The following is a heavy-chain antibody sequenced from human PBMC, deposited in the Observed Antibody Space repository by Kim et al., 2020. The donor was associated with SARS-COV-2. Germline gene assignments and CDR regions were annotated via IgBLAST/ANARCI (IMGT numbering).Heavy chain of an antibody. CDR1: GGSISSSSYY. J-gene: IGHJ6*02. V-gene: IGHV4-39*07. CDR3: ARDPEGYYYGMDV. Sequence: SETLSLTCTVSGGSISSSSYYWGWIRQPPGKGLEWIGSIYYSGSTYYNPSLKSRVTISVDTSKNQFSLKLSSVTAADTAVYYCARDPEGYYYGMDVWGQGTTVTVSS. CDR2: IYYSGST.